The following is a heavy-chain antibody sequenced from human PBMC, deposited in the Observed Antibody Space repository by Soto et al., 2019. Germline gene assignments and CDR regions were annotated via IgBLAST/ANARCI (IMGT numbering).Heavy chain of an antibody. J-gene: IGHJ4*02. Sequence: GGSLRLSCAASGFTFSSYAMSWVRQAPGKGLEWVSAISGGGGSIYYADSVKGRFTISRDNSKNTLYLQMDSLRAEDTAVYYCAKDGFDYYDSSGYSYFDYWGQGTRVTVSS. CDR1: GFTFSSYA. D-gene: IGHD3-22*01. CDR3: AKDGFDYYDSSGYSYFDY. CDR2: ISGGGGSI. V-gene: IGHV3-23*01.